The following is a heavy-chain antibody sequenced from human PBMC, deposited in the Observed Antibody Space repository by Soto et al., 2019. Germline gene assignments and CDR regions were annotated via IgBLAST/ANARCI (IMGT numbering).Heavy chain of an antibody. CDR1: GGSFSDYS. J-gene: IGHJ4*02. V-gene: IGHV4-34*01. CDR2: ISHSGGS. Sequence: SETLSLTCAVYGGSFSDYSWSWIRQPQGKGMAWIGEISHSGGSNYNPSLKSRVTISVDTSKNQFSLKLSSVTAADTAVYYCARGRKDYSSSWYVGGGQGTLVTVSS. D-gene: IGHD6-13*01. CDR3: ARGRKDYSSSWYVG.